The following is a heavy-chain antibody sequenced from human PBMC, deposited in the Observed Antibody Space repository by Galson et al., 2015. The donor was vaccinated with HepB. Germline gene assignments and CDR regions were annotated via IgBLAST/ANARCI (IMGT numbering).Heavy chain of an antibody. V-gene: IGHV3-66*01. J-gene: IGHJ4*02. CDR3: ASPGGEYSSGWFLGPPGY. D-gene: IGHD6-19*01. CDR1: GFTVSSNY. Sequence: SLRLSCAASGFTVSSNYMSWVRQAPGKGLEWVSVIYSGGSTYYADSVKGRFTISRDNSKNTLYLQMNSLRAEDTAVYYCASPGGEYSSGWFLGPPGYWGQGTLVTVSS. CDR2: IYSGGST.